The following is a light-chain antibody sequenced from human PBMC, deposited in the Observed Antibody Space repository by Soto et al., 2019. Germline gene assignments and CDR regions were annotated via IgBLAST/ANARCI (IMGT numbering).Light chain of an antibody. CDR2: GAS. CDR1: QSVSTN. V-gene: IGKV3-15*01. Sequence: ETVMTQSPATLSVSPGERATLSCRASQSVSTNLAWFQQKPGQGPRLLIYGASTRAAGIPARFSGSGSGTQFTLTISGLQSEDFAVYYCHQYNNWPETFGQGTKVEIK. J-gene: IGKJ1*01. CDR3: HQYNNWPET.